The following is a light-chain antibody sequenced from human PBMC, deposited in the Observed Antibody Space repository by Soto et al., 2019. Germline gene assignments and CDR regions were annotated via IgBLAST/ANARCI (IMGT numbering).Light chain of an antibody. CDR3: QQYGSSIT. CDR2: GAS. V-gene: IGKV3-20*01. CDR1: QSVSSSY. J-gene: IGKJ5*01. Sequence: EIVLTQSPGTLSLSPGERATLSCRASQSVSSSYLAWYQQKPGQAPRLLIYGASTRATGIPVRFSGSGSGTEFTLTISSLQSEDFAVFYCQQYGSSITFGQGTRLEIK.